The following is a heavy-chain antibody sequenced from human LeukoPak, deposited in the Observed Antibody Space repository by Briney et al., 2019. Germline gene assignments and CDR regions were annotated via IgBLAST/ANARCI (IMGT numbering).Heavy chain of an antibody. CDR3: ARDRAAADLDY. D-gene: IGHD6-13*01. Sequence: GRSLRLSCAASGSTFRSYGMHWVRQAPGKGLEWAAVIWYDGSNKFYADSVKGRFTISRDNSKNTLYLQMNSLRAEDTAVYYCARDRAAADLDYWGQGTLVTVSS. J-gene: IGHJ4*02. CDR2: IWYDGSNK. CDR1: GSTFRSYG. V-gene: IGHV3-33*01.